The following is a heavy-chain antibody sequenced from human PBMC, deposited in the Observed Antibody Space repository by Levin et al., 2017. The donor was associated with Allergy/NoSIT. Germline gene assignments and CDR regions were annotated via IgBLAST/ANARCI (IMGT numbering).Heavy chain of an antibody. J-gene: IGHJ6*02. CDR3: ARGTHYSLDV. V-gene: IGHV3-74*01. Sequence: GGSLRLSCAASGFTFSSYSMHWIRQAPGKGLVWVSRLYTDGSGTTYADSVKGRFTISRDNTRNTLYLQLNSLRAEDTAVYYCARGTHYSLDVWGQGTTVTVSS. CDR1: GFTFSSYS. CDR2: LYTDGSGT.